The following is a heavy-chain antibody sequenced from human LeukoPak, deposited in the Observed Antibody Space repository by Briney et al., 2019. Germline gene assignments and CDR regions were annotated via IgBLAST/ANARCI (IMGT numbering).Heavy chain of an antibody. J-gene: IGHJ5*02. D-gene: IGHD6-13*01. CDR1: GYTVTSYG. CDR3: ARGPSSSWYQYNWFDP. CDR2: ISAYNGNT. Sequence: GASVKVSCKASGYTVTSYGISWVRQAPGQGLEWMGWISAYNGNTNYAQKLQGRVTMTTDTSTSTAYMELRSLRSDDTAVYYCARGPSSSWYQYNWFDPWGQGTLVTVSS. V-gene: IGHV1-18*01.